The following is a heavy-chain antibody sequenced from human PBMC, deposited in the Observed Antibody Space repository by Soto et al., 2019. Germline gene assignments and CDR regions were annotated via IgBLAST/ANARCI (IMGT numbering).Heavy chain of an antibody. CDR2: ISYDGSNK. CDR3: ERAEYSRASIPFY. V-gene: IGHV3-30-3*01. D-gene: IGHD6-6*01. J-gene: IGHJ4*02. Sequence: QVQLVESGGGVVQPGRSLRLSCAASGFTFSSYAMHWVRQAPGKGLEWVAVISYDGSNKYYADSVKGRFTISRDNSKNTLYLQMNSLRDEDTAVYYCERAEYSRASIPFYWGQGTLVTVSS. CDR1: GFTFSSYA.